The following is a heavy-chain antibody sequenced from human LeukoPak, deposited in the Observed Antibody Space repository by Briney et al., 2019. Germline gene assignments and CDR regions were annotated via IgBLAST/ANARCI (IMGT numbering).Heavy chain of an antibody. CDR1: GGSISSSSYY. V-gene: IGHV4-39*07. CDR3: ARVKYPYCGGDCYFGGAGYY. CDR2: IYYSGST. Sequence: PSETLSLTCTVSGGSISSSSYYWGWIRQPPGKGLEWIGSIYYSGSTYYNPSLKSRVTISVDTSKNQFSLKLSSVTAADTAVYYCARVKYPYCGGDCYFGGAGYYWGQGTLVTVSS. J-gene: IGHJ4*02. D-gene: IGHD2-21*02.